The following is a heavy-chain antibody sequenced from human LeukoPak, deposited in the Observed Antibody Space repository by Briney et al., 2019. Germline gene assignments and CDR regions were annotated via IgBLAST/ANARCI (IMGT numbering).Heavy chain of an antibody. CDR3: ARRGYSGSYFDY. CDR2: IDPSDSYT. J-gene: IGHJ4*02. V-gene: IGHV5-10-1*01. D-gene: IGHD1-26*01. Sequence: GESLKIPCKGSGYSFTSYWISWVRQMPGKGLEWMGRIDPSDSYTNYSPSFQGHVTISADKSISTAYLQWSSLKASDTAMYYCARRGYSGSYFDYWGQGTLVTVSS. CDR1: GYSFTSYW.